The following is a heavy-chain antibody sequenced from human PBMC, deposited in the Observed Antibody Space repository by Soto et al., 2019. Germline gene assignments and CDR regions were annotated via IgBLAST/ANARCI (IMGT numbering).Heavy chain of an antibody. Sequence: PGGSLRLSCAASGFTFSSHWMNWGRQAPGKGLEWVANIKQDGSEKYYVDSVKGRFTISRDNAKNSLYLQMNSLRAEDTAVYYCAREIKTTAIKYYYYGMDVWGQGTTVTVSS. CDR3: AREIKTTAIKYYYYGMDV. D-gene: IGHD4-4*01. J-gene: IGHJ6*02. CDR1: GFTFSSHW. V-gene: IGHV3-7*01. CDR2: IKQDGSEK.